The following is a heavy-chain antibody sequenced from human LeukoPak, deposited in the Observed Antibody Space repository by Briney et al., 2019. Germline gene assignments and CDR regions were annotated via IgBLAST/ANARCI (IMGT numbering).Heavy chain of an antibody. Sequence: ASVKVSCTASGYTFTGYYMHWVRQAPGQGLEWMGWINPNSGGTNYAQKFQGRVTMPRYTSISTAYMELSRLRSDDTAVYYCVYDSSGYYYHLNFDYWGQGTLVTVSS. CDR1: GYTFTGYY. D-gene: IGHD3-22*01. J-gene: IGHJ4*02. V-gene: IGHV1-2*02. CDR2: INPNSGGT. CDR3: VYDSSGYYYHLNFDY.